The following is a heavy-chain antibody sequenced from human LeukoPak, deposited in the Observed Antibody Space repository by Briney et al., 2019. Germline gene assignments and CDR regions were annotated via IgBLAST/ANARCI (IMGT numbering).Heavy chain of an antibody. CDR2: FDPEDGET. CDR1: GYTLTELS. D-gene: IGHD1-20*01. CDR3: ATDFVTGTDY. Sequence: GASVKVSCKVSGYTLTELSMHWVRQAPGKGLEWMGGFDPEDGETIYAQKFQGRVTMTKDTSTDTAYMELSSLRSEDTAVYYCATDFVTGTDYWGQGTLVTVSS. J-gene: IGHJ4*02. V-gene: IGHV1-24*01.